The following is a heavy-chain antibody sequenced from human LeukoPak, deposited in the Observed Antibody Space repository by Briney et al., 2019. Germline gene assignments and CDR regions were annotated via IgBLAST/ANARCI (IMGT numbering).Heavy chain of an antibody. CDR1: GGSISSYY. Sequence: SETLSLTCTVSGGSISSYYWSWIRQPPGKGLEWIGYIYHSGSTYYNPSLKSRVTISVDRSKNQFSLKLSSVTAADTAVYYCASYYDILTGYNPGWFDPWGQGTLVTVSS. V-gene: IGHV4-59*12. CDR2: IYHSGST. D-gene: IGHD3-9*01. J-gene: IGHJ5*02. CDR3: ASYYDILTGYNPGWFDP.